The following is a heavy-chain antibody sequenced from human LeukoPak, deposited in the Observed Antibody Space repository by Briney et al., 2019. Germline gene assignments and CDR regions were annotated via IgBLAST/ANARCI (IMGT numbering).Heavy chain of an antibody. Sequence: ASVKVSCKASGYTFTTYEINWVRQATGQGLEWMGWMNPNSGNTVYAQKFQGRVTITADESTSTAYMELSSLRSEDTAVYYCARAVVGYYDSSGYYYPFKYFDYWGQGTLVTVSS. CDR3: ARAVVGYYDSSGYYYPFKYFDY. CDR2: MNPNSGNT. CDR1: GYTFTTYE. D-gene: IGHD3-22*01. J-gene: IGHJ4*02. V-gene: IGHV1-8*01.